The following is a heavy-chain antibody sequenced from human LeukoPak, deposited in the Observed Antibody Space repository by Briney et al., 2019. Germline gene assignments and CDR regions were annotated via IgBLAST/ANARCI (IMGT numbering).Heavy chain of an antibody. J-gene: IGHJ5*02. V-gene: IGHV4-59*01. CDR3: ASGAYYYGSGTGWFDP. Sequence: ETLSLTCTVSGGSISSYYWSWIRQPPGKGLEWIGYIYYSGSTNYNPSLKSRVTISVDTSKNQFSLKLSSVTAADTAVYYCASGAYYYGSGTGWFDPWGQETLVTVSS. D-gene: IGHD3-10*01. CDR1: GGSISSYY. CDR2: IYYSGST.